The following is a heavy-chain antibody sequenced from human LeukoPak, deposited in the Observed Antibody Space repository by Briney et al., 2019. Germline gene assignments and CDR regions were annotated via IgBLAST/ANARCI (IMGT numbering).Heavy chain of an antibody. J-gene: IGHJ5*02. CDR2: IYYSGST. D-gene: IGHD3-3*01. CDR1: GGSISSSSYY. Sequence: SETLSLSCTVSGGSISSSSYYWGWIRQPPGKGLEWIGSIYYSGSTYYHPSLKSRVTISVDTSKNQVSLKLSSVTAADTAVYYCARWRFLEWLFDNWFDPWGQGTLVTVSS. CDR3: ARWRFLEWLFDNWFDP. V-gene: IGHV4-39*07.